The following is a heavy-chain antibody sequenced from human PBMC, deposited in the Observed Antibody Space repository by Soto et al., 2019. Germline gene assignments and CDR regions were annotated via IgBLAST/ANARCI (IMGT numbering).Heavy chain of an antibody. D-gene: IGHD3-3*01. J-gene: IGHJ6*02. Sequence: ASVKVSCKASGYTFTSYDLNWVRQATGQGLEWMGWMNPNSGNTGYAQKFQGRVTMTRNTSISTAYMELSSLRSEDTAVYYCARGDYDFWGGPNYYYYGMDVWGQGTTVTVSS. CDR1: GYTFTSYD. CDR2: MNPNSGNT. CDR3: ARGDYDFWGGPNYYYYGMDV. V-gene: IGHV1-8*01.